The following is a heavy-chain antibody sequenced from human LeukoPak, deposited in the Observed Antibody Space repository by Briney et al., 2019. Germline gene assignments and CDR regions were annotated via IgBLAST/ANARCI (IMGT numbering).Heavy chain of an antibody. V-gene: IGHV3-7*01. CDR3: AKDIVGGGNDH. CDR1: GFTFTNFW. J-gene: IGHJ5*02. Sequence: GGSLRLSCEASGFTFTNFWMSWVRQAPGKRPEWVANIREDGSEKKYVDSVKGRFTISRDNAKNSIYLQMNSLRVEDTATYYCAKDIVGGGNDHWGQGTLVTVSS. D-gene: IGHD2-21*01. CDR2: IREDGSEK.